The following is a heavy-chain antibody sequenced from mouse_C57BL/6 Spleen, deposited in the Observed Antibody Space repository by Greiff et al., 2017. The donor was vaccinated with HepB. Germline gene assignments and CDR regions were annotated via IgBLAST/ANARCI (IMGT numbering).Heavy chain of an antibody. D-gene: IGHD4-1*01. J-gene: IGHJ4*01. Sequence: VQLQESGAELVKPGASVKISCKASGYAFSSYWMNWVKQRPGKGLEWIGQIYPGDGDTNYNGKFKGKATLTADKSSSTAYMQLSSLTSEDSAVYFCARYWDDYAMDYWGQGTSVTVSS. CDR3: ARYWDDYAMDY. CDR2: IYPGDGDT. CDR1: GYAFSSYW. V-gene: IGHV1-80*01.